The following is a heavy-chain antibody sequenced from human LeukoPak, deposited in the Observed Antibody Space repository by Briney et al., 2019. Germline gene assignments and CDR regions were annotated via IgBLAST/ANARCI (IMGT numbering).Heavy chain of an antibody. CDR1: GFTFGIYE. J-gene: IGHJ4*02. CDR2: ISNSGTTI. CDR3: AKDLESGSGWYVPARRASFDY. D-gene: IGHD6-19*01. V-gene: IGHV3-48*03. Sequence: GGSLRLSCAASGFTFGIYEMNWVRQAPGKGLEWVSYISNSGTTIYYGDSVKGRFTISRDNAKNSLYLQMNSLRAEDTALYYCAKDLESGSGWYVPARRASFDYWGQGTLVTVSS.